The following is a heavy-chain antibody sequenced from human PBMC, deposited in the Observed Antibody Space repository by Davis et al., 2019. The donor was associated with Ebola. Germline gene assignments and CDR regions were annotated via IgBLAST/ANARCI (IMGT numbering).Heavy chain of an antibody. CDR1: GGSISSGGYY. D-gene: IGHD3-10*01. CDR2: INHSGST. J-gene: IGHJ5*02. CDR3: ARGAVSRGWFDP. V-gene: IGHV4-61*08. Sequence: MPGGSLRLSCTVSGGSISSGGYYWSWIRQPPGKGLEWIGEINHSGSTNYNPSLKSRVTISVDTSKNQFSLKLSSVTAADTAVYYCARGAVSRGWFDPWGQGTLVTVSS.